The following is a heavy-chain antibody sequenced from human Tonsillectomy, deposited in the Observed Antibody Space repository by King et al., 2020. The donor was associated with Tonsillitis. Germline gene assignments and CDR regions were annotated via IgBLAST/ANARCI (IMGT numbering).Heavy chain of an antibody. CDR1: GLTFSSFT. V-gene: IGHV3-21*01. J-gene: IGHJ4*02. D-gene: IGHD1-26*01. Sequence: VQLVESGGGLVRPGGSLRLSCAASGLTFSSFTMNWVRRAPGKGLEWVSSISYSGTYVYYADSVKGRFTISRDNANNLVYLQMTSLRVDDTAMYYCARGRDRLSGSYYDYWGQGTLVTVSS. CDR3: ARGRDRLSGSYYDY. CDR2: ISYSGTYV.